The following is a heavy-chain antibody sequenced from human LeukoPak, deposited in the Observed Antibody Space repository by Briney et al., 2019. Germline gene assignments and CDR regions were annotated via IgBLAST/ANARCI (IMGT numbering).Heavy chain of an antibody. CDR3: ARQRGYHYDSTTNRFSDL. D-gene: IGHD3-22*01. Sequence: SETLSLTCTVSGGSISSSSYYWGWIRQPPGKGLEWIGSIYYSGLTYYNPSLKSRVTISVDTSKNQFSLKLNSVTAADTAVYYCARQRGYHYDSTTNRFSDLWGQGTRVTVSS. V-gene: IGHV4-39*01. CDR1: GGSISSSSYY. J-gene: IGHJ5*02. CDR2: IYYSGLT.